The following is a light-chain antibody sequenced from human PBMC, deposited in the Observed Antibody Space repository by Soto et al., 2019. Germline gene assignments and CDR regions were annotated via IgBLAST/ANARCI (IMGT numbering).Light chain of an antibody. Sequence: QSVLTQPPSVSGAPGQRVTISCTGSSSNIGAGYDVHWYQQLPGTAPKLLIYGNSNRPSGVPDRFSGSKSGTSASLAITGLQAEDEADYSSLSYVFGTGTKLTVL. CDR1: SSNIGAGYD. V-gene: IGLV1-40*01. J-gene: IGLJ1*01. CDR2: GNS. CDR3: LSYV.